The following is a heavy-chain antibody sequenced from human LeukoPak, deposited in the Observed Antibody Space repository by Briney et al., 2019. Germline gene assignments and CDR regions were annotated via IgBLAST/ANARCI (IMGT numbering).Heavy chain of an antibody. CDR2: IKPSSGDT. V-gene: IGHV1-2*02. J-gene: IGHJ4*02. CDR3: ARKSAGFLTG. D-gene: IGHD2/OR15-2a*01. Sequence: ASVKLSCKASGYTFTGDQIYWLRQAPGQGLEWVGWIKPSSGDTLYEQKFQGRVTMTRDKSISSAYMELSSLRSDDTAVYYCARKSAGFLTGWGQGTLVTVSS. CDR1: GYTFTGDQ.